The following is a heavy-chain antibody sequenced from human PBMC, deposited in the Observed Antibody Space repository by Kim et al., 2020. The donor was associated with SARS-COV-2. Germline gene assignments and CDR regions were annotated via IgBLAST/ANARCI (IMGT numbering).Heavy chain of an antibody. J-gene: IGHJ6*02. CDR3: ARHSASYDYVWGSFRTGYYYGMDV. Sequence: SETLSLTCTVSGGSISSSSYYWGWIRQPPGKGLEWIGGIYYSGGTYYNPSLKSRATISVDTSKNQFSLKLSSVTAADTAVYYCARHSASYDYVWGSFRTGYYYGMDVWGQGTTVTVSS. CDR1: GGSISSSSYY. V-gene: IGHV4-39*01. D-gene: IGHD3-16*02. CDR2: IYYSGGT.